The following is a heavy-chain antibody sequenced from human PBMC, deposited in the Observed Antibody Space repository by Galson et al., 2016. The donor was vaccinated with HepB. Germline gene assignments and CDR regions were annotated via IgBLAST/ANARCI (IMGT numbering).Heavy chain of an antibody. CDR3: ARESPGIVVSGHLARYDY. CDR1: GYTFTNYR. CDR2: ISPYNGNT. D-gene: IGHD6-19*01. Sequence: SVKVSCKASGYTFTNYRIGWVRQAPGQGLEWMGWISPYNGNTNYTQTLQGRVILTTDMSTSTAYMELRSLRSDDTAVYYCARESPGIVVSGHLARYDYWGQGTLVTVSS. J-gene: IGHJ4*02. V-gene: IGHV1-18*01.